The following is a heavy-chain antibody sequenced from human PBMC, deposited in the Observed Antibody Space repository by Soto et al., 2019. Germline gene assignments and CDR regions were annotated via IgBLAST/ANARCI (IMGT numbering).Heavy chain of an antibody. CDR1: GFTFSSYA. J-gene: IGHJ4*02. CDR3: AKVGFGESYYGEYGLVDY. D-gene: IGHD3-10*01. Sequence: EVQLLESGGGLVQPGGSLRLSCAASGFTFSSYAMSWVRQAPGKGLEWVSAISGSGGSTYYADSVKGRFTISRDNSKNTLYLQMNSLRAEDTAVYYCAKVGFGESYYGEYGLVDYWGQGTLVTVSS. CDR2: ISGSGGST. V-gene: IGHV3-23*01.